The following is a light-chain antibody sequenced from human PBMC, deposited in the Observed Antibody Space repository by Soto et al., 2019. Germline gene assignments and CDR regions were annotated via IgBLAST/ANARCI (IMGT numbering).Light chain of an antibody. Sequence: DIVMTQSPLSLPVTPGEPASISCRSSQSLLHNNGYNYFDWYLQKPGQSPQLLIYLGSNLASGVPDRFSGSGSGTDFTLKISRVEAEDVGVYYCMQALQTPWTFGQGTKLEIK. J-gene: IGKJ1*01. CDR1: QSLLHNNGYNY. CDR2: LGS. CDR3: MQALQTPWT. V-gene: IGKV2-28*01.